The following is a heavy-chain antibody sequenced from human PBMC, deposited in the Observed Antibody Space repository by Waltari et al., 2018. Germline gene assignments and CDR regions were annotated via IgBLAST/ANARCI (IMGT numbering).Heavy chain of an antibody. Sequence: QVQLQESGPGLVKPSETLSLTCAVSGYSISSGYYWGWIRQPPGKGLDWIGTFYYSGSTYYNPSLKSRVTISVDTSKNQFSLNLYSVSATDTAVYYCARRKAARPFDYWGQGTLVTVSS. CDR3: ARRKAARPFDY. V-gene: IGHV4-38-2*01. J-gene: IGHJ4*02. CDR1: GYSISSGYY. CDR2: FYYSGST. D-gene: IGHD6-6*01.